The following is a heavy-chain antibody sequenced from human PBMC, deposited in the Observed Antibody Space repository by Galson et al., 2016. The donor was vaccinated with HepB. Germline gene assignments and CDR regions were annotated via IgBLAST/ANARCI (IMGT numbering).Heavy chain of an antibody. D-gene: IGHD3-10*01. CDR2: IYHSGST. V-gene: IGHV4-4*02. CDR3: TRGFRSGSSPSEQVLDF. J-gene: IGHJ4*02. CDR1: GGSISSNNW. Sequence: SETLSLTCDVSGGSISSNNWWSWVRQPPGKGLEWIGEIYHSGSTNYNPSLKSRVTISVDKSNNQFSLKLSSVTAADTAVYYCTRGFRSGSSPSEQVLDFWGQGTLVTVSS.